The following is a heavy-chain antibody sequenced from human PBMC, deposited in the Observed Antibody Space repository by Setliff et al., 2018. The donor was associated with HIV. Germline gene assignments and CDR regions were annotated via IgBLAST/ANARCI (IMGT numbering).Heavy chain of an antibody. V-gene: IGHV4-61*02. CDR3: ARVPVAGTARGVLDT. CDR1: GGSINSGIYY. CDR2: TSVSGSA. D-gene: IGHD6-19*01. Sequence: KPSETLSLTCTVSGGSINSGIYYWTWNRQPAGKTLEWIGRTSVSGSATYNPSLKSRVTISIATSKGQFSLRLHSVTAADTSVYYCARVPVAGTARGVLDTWGQGTMVTV. J-gene: IGHJ3*02.